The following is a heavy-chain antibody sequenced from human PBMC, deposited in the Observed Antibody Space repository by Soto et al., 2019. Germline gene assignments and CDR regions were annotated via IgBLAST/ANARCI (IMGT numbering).Heavy chain of an antibody. Sequence: SETLSLTCTVSGGSMNNFYWSWIRQPPGKGLEWIGYIYHSGTTYYNPSLKSRVTISVDRSKNQFSLKLSSVTAADTAVYYCARAHYGDYGYGMDVWGQGTTVTVSS. CDR2: IYHSGTT. CDR1: GGSMNNFY. V-gene: IGHV4-59*12. J-gene: IGHJ6*02. D-gene: IGHD4-17*01. CDR3: ARAHYGDYGYGMDV.